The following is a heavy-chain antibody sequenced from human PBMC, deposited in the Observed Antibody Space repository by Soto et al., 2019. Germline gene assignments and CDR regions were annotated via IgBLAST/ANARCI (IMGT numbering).Heavy chain of an antibody. J-gene: IGHJ4*02. CDR2: ISGSGGST. CDR3: AKPGPRVLVLYYFDY. V-gene: IGHV3-23*01. CDR1: GFTFSSYA. Sequence: GGSLRLSCAASGFTFSSYAMSWVRQAPGKGLEWVSAISGSGGSTYYADSVKGRFTISRDNSKNTLYLQMNSLRAEDTAVYYYAKPGPRVLVLYYFDYWGQGTLVTVSS.